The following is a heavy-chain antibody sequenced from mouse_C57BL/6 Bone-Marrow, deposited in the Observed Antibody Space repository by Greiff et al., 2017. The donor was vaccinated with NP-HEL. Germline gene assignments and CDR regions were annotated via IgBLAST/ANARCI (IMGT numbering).Heavy chain of an antibody. CDR2: IYPGSGNT. CDR1: GYTFTDYY. CDR3: ARSYYDPRYFDY. D-gene: IGHD2-10*01. Sequence: QVQLQQSGAELVRPGASVKLSCKASGYTFTDYYINWVKQRPGQGLEWIARIYPGSGNTYYNEKFKGKATLTAEKSSSTAYMQLSSLTSEDSAVYFCARSYYDPRYFDYWGQGTTLTVSS. V-gene: IGHV1-76*01. J-gene: IGHJ2*01.